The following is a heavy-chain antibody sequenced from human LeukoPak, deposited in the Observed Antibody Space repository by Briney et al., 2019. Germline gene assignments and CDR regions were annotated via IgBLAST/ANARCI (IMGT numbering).Heavy chain of an antibody. D-gene: IGHD3-10*01. CDR3: AKSLYGSGSYYNWFDP. CDR1: GGSFSGYY. J-gene: IGHJ5*02. CDR2: INHRGST. Sequence: SETLSLTCAVYGGSFSGYYWSWIRQPPGKGREWIGEINHRGSTNYNPSLKRRVTMSLDTSKNQFSLKLSSVTAADTAVYYCAKSLYGSGSYYNWFDPWGQGTLVTVSS. V-gene: IGHV4-34*01.